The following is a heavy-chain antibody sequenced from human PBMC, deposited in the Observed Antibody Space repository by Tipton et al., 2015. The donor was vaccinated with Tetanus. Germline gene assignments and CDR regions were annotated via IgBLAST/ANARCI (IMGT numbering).Heavy chain of an antibody. V-gene: IGHV4-59*08. D-gene: IGHD6-19*01. CDR1: GGSISSYY. CDR3: ARQIIAVAGKDYFDY. J-gene: IGHJ4*02. Sequence: TLSLTCTVSGGSISSYYWSWIRQPPGKGLEWIGYIYYSGSTNYNPSLKSRVTISVDTSKNQFSLKLSSVTAADTAVYYCARQIIAVAGKDYFDYWGQGTPVTVSS. CDR2: IYYSGST.